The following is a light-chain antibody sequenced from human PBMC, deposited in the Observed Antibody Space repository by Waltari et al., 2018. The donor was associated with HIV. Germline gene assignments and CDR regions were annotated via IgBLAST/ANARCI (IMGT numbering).Light chain of an antibody. V-gene: IGLV2-14*01. CDR1: RLAISGFSQ. CDR2: DVS. CDR3: SSYTSYSRLV. J-gene: IGLJ1*01. Sequence: QTALTQPASVSGSPGQSITISCSGPRLAISGFSQVSWFQHHPGKAPKLIMFDVSIRPSGLSNRFSGSKSGITASLTISGLQTEDEADYYCSSYTSYSRLVFGTGTKVTV.